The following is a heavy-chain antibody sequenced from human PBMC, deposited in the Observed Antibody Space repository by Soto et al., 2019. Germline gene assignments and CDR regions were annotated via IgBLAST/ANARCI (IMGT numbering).Heavy chain of an antibody. CDR2: ISYSGST. Sequence: QVQLQESGPGLVKPSQTLSLTSTVSGGSIRNSGYYWSWIRQHPGKGLEWIGYISYSGSTDYAPSLKARVTMSVDTSKNQFSLKLSSVTAADTAVYYCARDAVTKRDFYYYGMDVWGRGTTVTVSS. V-gene: IGHV4-31*03. D-gene: IGHD4-4*01. CDR3: ARDAVTKRDFYYYGMDV. CDR1: GGSIRNSGYY. J-gene: IGHJ6*02.